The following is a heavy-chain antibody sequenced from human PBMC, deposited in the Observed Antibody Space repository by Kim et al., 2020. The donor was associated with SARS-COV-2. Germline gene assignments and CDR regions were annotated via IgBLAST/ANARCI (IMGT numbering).Heavy chain of an antibody. V-gene: IGHV1-46*01. D-gene: IGHD3-3*01. CDR3: ARGLRCLEWLFDY. Sequence: AQKFQGGVTMTRDTSTSTVYMELSSLRSEDTAVYYCARGLRCLEWLFDYWGQGTLVTVSS. J-gene: IGHJ4*02.